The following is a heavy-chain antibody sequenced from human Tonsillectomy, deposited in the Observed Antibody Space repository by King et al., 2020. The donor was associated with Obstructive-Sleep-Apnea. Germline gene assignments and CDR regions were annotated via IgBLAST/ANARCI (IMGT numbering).Heavy chain of an antibody. V-gene: IGHV1-69*01. D-gene: IGHD4-23*01. CDR3: ARESRETTYGGGNHDLHYRMDV. CDR1: GGTLSTYT. J-gene: IGHJ6*02. Sequence: QLVQSGAEVKKPGSSVKVSCKASGGTLSTYTFNWVRQAPGQGLEWMGGITPIFGTANYAQKFQGRVTITADESTNTAYMELTSLRYEDTAVYYCARESRETTYGGGNHDLHYRMDVWGHGTTVTVSS. CDR2: ITPIFGTA.